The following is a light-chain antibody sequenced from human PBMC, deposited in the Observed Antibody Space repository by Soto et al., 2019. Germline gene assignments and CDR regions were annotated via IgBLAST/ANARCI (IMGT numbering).Light chain of an antibody. CDR2: GAS. CDR1: QSVSSSY. CDR3: QQYGSSPLT. V-gene: IGKV3-20*01. J-gene: IGKJ1*01. Sequence: EIVLTQSPGTLSLSPGERATLSCRASQSVSSSYLAWYQQKPGQAPRLLIYGASSRATGIPDRFSGSGSGTDFTLIISRLELEDFAVYYCQQYGSSPLTFGQGTKVESK.